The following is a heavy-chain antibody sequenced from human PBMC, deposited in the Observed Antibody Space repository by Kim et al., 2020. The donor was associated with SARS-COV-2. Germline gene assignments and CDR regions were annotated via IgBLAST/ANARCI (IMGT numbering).Heavy chain of an antibody. J-gene: IGHJ6*02. V-gene: IGHV1-69*04. Sequence: YAQKFQGRVTITADKSTSTAYMEPSSLRSEDTAVYYCARDPGLRRRGMDVWGQGTTVTVSS. CDR3: ARDPGLRRRGMDV. D-gene: IGHD4-17*01.